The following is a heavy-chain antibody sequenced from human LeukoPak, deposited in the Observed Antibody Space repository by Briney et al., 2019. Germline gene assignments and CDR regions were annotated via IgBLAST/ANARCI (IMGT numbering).Heavy chain of an antibody. CDR3: AKAADCSSTSCINGYYYYFYMDV. Sequence: GGSLRLSCAASGFTFSSYAMSWVRQAPGKGLEWVSAISGSGGSTYYADSVKGRFTISRDNSKNTLYLQMNSLRAEDTAVYYCAKAADCSSTSCINGYYYYFYMDVWGQGTTVTVSS. CDR2: ISGSGGST. CDR1: GFTFSSYA. J-gene: IGHJ6*03. V-gene: IGHV3-23*01. D-gene: IGHD2-2*01.